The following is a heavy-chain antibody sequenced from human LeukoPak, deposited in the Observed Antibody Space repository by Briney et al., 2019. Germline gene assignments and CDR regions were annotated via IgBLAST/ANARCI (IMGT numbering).Heavy chain of an antibody. CDR2: INSDGSST. J-gene: IGHJ4*02. CDR3: ARATMPAADYYFDY. CDR1: GFTFSSYW. D-gene: IGHD6-13*01. V-gene: IGHV3-74*01. Sequence: PGGSLRLSCAASGFTFSSYWMHWVRQAPGKGLVWVSRINSDGSSTIYADSVKGRFTISRDNAKNTLYLQMNSLRVEDTAVYYCARATMPAADYYFDYWGQGTLVTVSS.